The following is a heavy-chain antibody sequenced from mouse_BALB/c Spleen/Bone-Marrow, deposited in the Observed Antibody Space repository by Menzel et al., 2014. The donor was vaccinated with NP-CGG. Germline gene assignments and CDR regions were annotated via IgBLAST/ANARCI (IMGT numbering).Heavy chain of an antibody. Sequence: EVKLVESGAELVKPGASVKLSCTASGFNIKDTYMHWVKQRPEQGLEWIGRIDPANGNTKYDPKFQGKATITADTSSNTAYPQLSSLTSEDTAVYYCALYYYGSSGFAYWGQGTLVTASA. CDR3: ALYYYGSSGFAY. CDR1: GFNIKDTY. CDR2: IDPANGNT. J-gene: IGHJ3*01. D-gene: IGHD1-1*01. V-gene: IGHV14-3*02.